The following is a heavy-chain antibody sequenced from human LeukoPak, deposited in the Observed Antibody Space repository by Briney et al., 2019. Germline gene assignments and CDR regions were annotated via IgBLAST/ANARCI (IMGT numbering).Heavy chain of an antibody. CDR1: GFTFSSYA. CDR3: GSGEWLSYDIDY. D-gene: IGHD3-3*01. J-gene: IGHJ4*02. CDR2: ISYDGSNK. V-gene: IGHV3-30-3*01. Sequence: GGSLRLSCAASGFTFSSYAMHWVRQAPGKGLEWVAVISYDGSNKYYADSVKGRFTISRDNSKNTLYLQMNSLRAEDTAVYYFGSGEWLSYDIDYWGQGTLVTVSS.